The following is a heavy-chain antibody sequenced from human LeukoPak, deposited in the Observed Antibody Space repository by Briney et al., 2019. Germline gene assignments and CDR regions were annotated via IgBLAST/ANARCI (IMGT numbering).Heavy chain of an antibody. J-gene: IGHJ6*03. CDR3: AKDLIAAAGGAYYYYYYMDV. Sequence: QPGGSLRLSCAASGFTFDDYAMHWVRQAPGKGLEWVSLISWDGGSTYYADSVKGRFTISRDNSKNSLYLQMNSLRAEDTALYYCAKDLIAAAGGAYYYYYYMDVWGKGTTVTVSS. D-gene: IGHD6-13*01. CDR1: GFTFDDYA. CDR2: ISWDGGST. V-gene: IGHV3-43D*03.